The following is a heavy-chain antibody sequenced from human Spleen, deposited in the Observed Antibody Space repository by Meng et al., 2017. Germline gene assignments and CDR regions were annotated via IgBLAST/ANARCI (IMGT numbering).Heavy chain of an antibody. CDR1: GFSLSSTGVG. CDR2: INWNDEK. CDR3: AHRPALCDEWRSWFGGCPNHYYYYGMDV. J-gene: IGHJ6*02. V-gene: IGHV2-5*01. D-gene: IGHD3-10*01. Sequence: SGPTLVKPTQTLTLTCTFSGFSLSSTGVGVGWIRQPPGKALEWLALINWNDEKRYSPSLKSRLTITKDTSKNQVVLTMTNMDPVDTATYYCAHRPALCDEWRSWFGGCPNHYYYYGMDVWGQGTTVTVSS.